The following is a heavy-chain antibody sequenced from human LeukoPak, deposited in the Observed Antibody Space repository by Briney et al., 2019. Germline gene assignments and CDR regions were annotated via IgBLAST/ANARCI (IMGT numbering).Heavy chain of an antibody. D-gene: IGHD3-22*01. V-gene: IGHV3-30*18. CDR1: GFTFSSYG. Sequence: GGSLRLSCEASGFTFSSYGMHWVRQAPGKGLEWVAVISYDGSNKYYADSVKGRFTISRDNSKNTLYLQMNSLRAEDTAVYYCAKAHDSSGYTLSGYFDYWGQGTLVTVSS. J-gene: IGHJ4*02. CDR2: ISYDGSNK. CDR3: AKAHDSSGYTLSGYFDY.